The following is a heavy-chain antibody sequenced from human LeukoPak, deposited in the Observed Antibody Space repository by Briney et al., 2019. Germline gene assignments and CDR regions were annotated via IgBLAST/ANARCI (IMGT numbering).Heavy chain of an antibody. CDR1: GGSISSSSYY. CDR2: IYYSGST. Sequence: SETLSLTCTVSGGSISSSSYYWGWIRQPPGKGLEWIGSIYYSGSTYYNPSLKSRVTISVDTSKNQFSLKLSSVTAADTAVYYCARGHGARYCSGGSCYFSAFDIWGQGTMVTVSS. J-gene: IGHJ3*02. CDR3: ARGHGARYCSGGSCYFSAFDI. D-gene: IGHD2-15*01. V-gene: IGHV4-39*07.